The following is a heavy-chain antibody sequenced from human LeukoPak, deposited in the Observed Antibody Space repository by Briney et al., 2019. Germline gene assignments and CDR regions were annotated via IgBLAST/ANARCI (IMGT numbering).Heavy chain of an antibody. CDR2: IKEDGTER. D-gene: IGHD1-1*01. V-gene: IGHV3-7*01. CDR3: ARDAGRREDT. CDR1: GFTFSDFW. J-gene: IGHJ3*01. Sequence: PGGSLRLSCATSGFTFSDFWLTWVRQAPGKGLEWVASIKEDGTERHYVDFVEGRFAVSRDNAKKSMFLQMNDLRAEDTAVYYCARDAGRREDTWGQGAMVTVSS.